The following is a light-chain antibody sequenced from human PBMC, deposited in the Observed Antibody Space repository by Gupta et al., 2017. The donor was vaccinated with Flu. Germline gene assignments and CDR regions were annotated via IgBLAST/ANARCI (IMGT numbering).Light chain of an antibody. CDR3: QVWDGSRGV. J-gene: IGLJ3*02. V-gene: IGLV3-21*02. CDR2: DDS. CDR1: NIRSKS. Sequence: PGQTARITCGGNNIRSKSVNWYQQRPGQAPIVVVFDDSDRPSGIPERFSGSNSGDTATLTISRVEAGDEADYHCQVWDGSRGVFGGGTKLTVL.